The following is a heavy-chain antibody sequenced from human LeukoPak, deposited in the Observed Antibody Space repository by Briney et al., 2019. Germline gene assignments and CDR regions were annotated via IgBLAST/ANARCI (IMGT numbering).Heavy chain of an antibody. D-gene: IGHD2-2*01. CDR3: ARVVVPAARVVAFDI. J-gene: IGHJ3*02. CDR2: IYYSGST. CDR1: GGSISSGDYY. Sequence: SQTLSLTCTVSGGSISSGDYYWSWIRQPPGKGLEWIGYIYYSGSTYYNPSLKSRVTISVDTSKNQFSLKLSSVTAADTAAYYCARVVVPAARVVAFDIWGQGTMVTVSS. V-gene: IGHV4-30-4*01.